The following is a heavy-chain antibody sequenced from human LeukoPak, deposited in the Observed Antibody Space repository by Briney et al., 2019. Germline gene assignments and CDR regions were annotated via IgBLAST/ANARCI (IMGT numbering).Heavy chain of an antibody. Sequence: HPGGSLRLSCAASGFTFSSYAMSWVRQAPGKGLEWVSAISGSGGSTYYADSVKGRFTISRDNSKNTLYLQMNSLRAEDTAVYYCAKVMGELLWFGVPSRSTPYYYYGMDVWGQGTTVTVSS. D-gene: IGHD3-10*01. J-gene: IGHJ6*02. CDR3: AKVMGELLWFGVPSRSTPYYYYGMDV. V-gene: IGHV3-23*01. CDR2: ISGSGGST. CDR1: GFTFSSYA.